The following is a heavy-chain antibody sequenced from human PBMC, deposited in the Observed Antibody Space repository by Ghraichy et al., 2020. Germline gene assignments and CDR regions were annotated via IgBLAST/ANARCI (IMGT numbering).Heavy chain of an antibody. J-gene: IGHJ5*02. CDR1: GYTFTGYY. D-gene: IGHD1-7*01. Sequence: ASVKVSCKASGYTFTGYYMHWVRQAPGQGLEWMGRINPNSGGTNYAQKFQGRVTMTRDTSISTAYMELSRLRSDDTAVYYCARDPELRSCWFDPWGQGTLVTVSS. CDR3: ARDPELRSCWFDP. V-gene: IGHV1-2*06. CDR2: INPNSGGT.